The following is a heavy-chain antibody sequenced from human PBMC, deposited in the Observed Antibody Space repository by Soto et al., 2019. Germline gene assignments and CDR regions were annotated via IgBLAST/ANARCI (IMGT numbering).Heavy chain of an antibody. V-gene: IGHV1-69*01. CDR3: ARDGGQWPPGY. J-gene: IGHJ4*02. Sequence: QVQLVQSGAEVKNPGSSVKVSCKASGGTFSSYAISWVRQAPGQGLELLGGIIPIFGTANYAQKVQGRVTITADESTSTAYMELSSLRPEDTAVYYCARDGGQWPPGYWGQGTLVTVSS. CDR2: IIPIFGTA. CDR1: GGTFSSYA. D-gene: IGHD6-19*01.